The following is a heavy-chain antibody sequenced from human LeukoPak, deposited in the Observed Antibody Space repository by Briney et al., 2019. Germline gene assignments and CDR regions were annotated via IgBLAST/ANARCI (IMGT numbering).Heavy chain of an antibody. J-gene: IGHJ5*02. CDR2: IKTDGSST. D-gene: IGHD3-10*01. CDR1: GFTFSDFW. CDR3: ARDFLHGGA. Sequence: GGSLRLSCVASGFTFSDFWMHWVRQAPGKGLVWVSRIKTDGSSTAYADSVKGRFTISRDNARNTLYLQMNSLRDEDTAVYYCARDFLHGGAWGQGTLVTVSS. V-gene: IGHV3-74*01.